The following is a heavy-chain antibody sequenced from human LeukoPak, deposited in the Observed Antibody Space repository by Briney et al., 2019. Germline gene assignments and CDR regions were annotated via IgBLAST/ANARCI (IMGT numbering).Heavy chain of an antibody. D-gene: IGHD6-6*01. J-gene: IGHJ4*02. CDR1: GYTFTSYD. CDR2: MNPNSGNT. CDR3: AKDSWEYSSSSGLIWG. V-gene: IGHV1-8*01. Sequence: ASVKVSCKASGYTFTSYDINWVRQATGQGLEWMGWMNPNSGNTGYAQKFQGRVTMTRNTSISTAYMELSSLRSEDTAVYYCAKDSWEYSSSSGLIWGWGQGTLVTVSS.